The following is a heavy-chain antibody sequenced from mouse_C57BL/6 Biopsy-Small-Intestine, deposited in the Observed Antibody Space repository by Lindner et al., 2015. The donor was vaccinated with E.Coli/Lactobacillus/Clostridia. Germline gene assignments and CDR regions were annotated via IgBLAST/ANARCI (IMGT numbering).Heavy chain of an antibody. CDR3: TRFDDGYYVEAMDY. CDR2: IYPGSGNT. J-gene: IGHJ4*01. D-gene: IGHD2-3*01. CDR1: GYSFTSYY. V-gene: IGHV1-66*01. Sequence: VQLQESGPELVKPGASVKISCKASGYSFTSYYIHWVKQRPGQGLEWIGWIYPGSGNTKYNEKFNGKATLTADTSSSTAYMQLSNLTSEDSAVYYCTRFDDGYYVEAMDYWGQGTSVTVSS.